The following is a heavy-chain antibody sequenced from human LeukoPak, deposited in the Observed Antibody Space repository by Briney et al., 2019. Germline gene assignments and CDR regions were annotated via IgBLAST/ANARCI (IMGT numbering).Heavy chain of an antibody. J-gene: IGHJ4*02. V-gene: IGHV1-8*02. CDR3: ARATPGGLHGYSFDY. Sequence: GASVKVSCKASGYTFKNYDINWVRQATGQGIEWMGWMNPNSGNTGFAQKFQDRVSIPRDTSINTAYMELTSRRSVDTAVYYCARATPGGLHGYSFDYWVQGTVVTVYS. D-gene: IGHD5-24*01. CDR1: GYTFKNYD. CDR2: MNPNSGNT.